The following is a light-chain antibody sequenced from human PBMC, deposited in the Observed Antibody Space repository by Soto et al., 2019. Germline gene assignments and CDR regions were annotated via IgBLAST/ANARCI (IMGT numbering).Light chain of an antibody. Sequence: EIVLTQSPGTLSLSPGERATLSCRASQSVSNNYLAWYQQKPGQAPRLLIYGASSRATGIPDRFSGSGSGTDFTLTISRLEPEDFVVYYCQQYSRSPRTFGQGTKVEIK. CDR2: GAS. CDR1: QSVSNNY. V-gene: IGKV3-20*01. CDR3: QQYSRSPRT. J-gene: IGKJ1*01.